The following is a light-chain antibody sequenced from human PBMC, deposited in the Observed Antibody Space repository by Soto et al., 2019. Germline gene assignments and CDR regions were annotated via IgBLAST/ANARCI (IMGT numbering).Light chain of an antibody. J-gene: IGKJ1*01. Sequence: DSQMTQSPSTLSASVGDRVTITCRASQDIGTWLAWYQQKPGKAPKLLIYDASSLESGVPSRFSGSGSGTEFTLTISSLQPDDFATYYCQQYNDYWTFGQGTKVDIK. CDR2: DAS. V-gene: IGKV1-5*01. CDR3: QQYNDYWT. CDR1: QDIGTW.